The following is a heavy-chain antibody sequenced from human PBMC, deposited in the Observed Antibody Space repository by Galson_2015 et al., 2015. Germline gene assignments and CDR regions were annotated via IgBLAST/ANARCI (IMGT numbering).Heavy chain of an antibody. CDR1: GFTFSSYD. CDR2: ISSSGSTI. J-gene: IGHJ5*02. D-gene: IGHD3-3*01. Sequence: SLRLSCAASGFTFSSYDMNWVRQAPGKGLEWVSYISSSGSTIYYADSVKGRFIISRDNAKNSLYLQMNSLRAEDTAVYYCARDSSSRTWSGYHFGANWFDPWGQGTLVTVSS. V-gene: IGHV3-48*03. CDR3: ARDSSSRTWSGYHFGANWFDP.